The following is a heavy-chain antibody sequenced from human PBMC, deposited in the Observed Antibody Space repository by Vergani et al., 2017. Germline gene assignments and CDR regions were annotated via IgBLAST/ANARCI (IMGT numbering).Heavy chain of an antibody. CDR2: IYTSGST. CDR1: GGSISSGNYY. J-gene: IGHJ4*02. V-gene: IGHV4-61*02. CDR3: ARGGADYYDSSGWYY. Sequence: QVQLQESGPELVKPSQTLSLTCTVSGGSISSGNYYWSWIRQPAGKGLEWIGRIYTSGSTNYNPSLKSRTTISVDTSKNQFSLKLSSVTAADTAVYYCARGGADYYDSSGWYYWGQGTLVTVSS. D-gene: IGHD3-22*01.